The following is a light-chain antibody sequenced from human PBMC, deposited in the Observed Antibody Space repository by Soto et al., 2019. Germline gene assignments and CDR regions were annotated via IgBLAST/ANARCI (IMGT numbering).Light chain of an antibody. CDR3: SSYTSSSTRV. Sequence: QSALTQPRSVSGSPGQSVTISCTGTSSDVGAYNYVSWYQQHPGKAPKLMIYEVSNRPSGVSNRFSGSKSGNTASLTISGLQAEDEADYYCSSYTSSSTRVFGTGTKVTVL. CDR1: SSDVGAYNY. CDR2: EVS. J-gene: IGLJ1*01. V-gene: IGLV2-14*01.